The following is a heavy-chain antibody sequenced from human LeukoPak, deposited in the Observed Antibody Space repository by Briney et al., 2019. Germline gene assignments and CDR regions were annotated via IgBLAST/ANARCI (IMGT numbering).Heavy chain of an antibody. CDR1: GGSISNYY. CDR3: ARAPNYGDPIDY. J-gene: IGHJ4*02. Sequence: PSETLSLTCTVSGGSISNYYWSWIRQPPGKGLEWIGYIYYSGSTNYNPSLKSRVTISVDTSKNQFSLKLNSVTAADTAVYYCARAPNYGDPIDYWGQGTLDTVSS. D-gene: IGHD4-17*01. CDR2: IYYSGST. V-gene: IGHV4-59*01.